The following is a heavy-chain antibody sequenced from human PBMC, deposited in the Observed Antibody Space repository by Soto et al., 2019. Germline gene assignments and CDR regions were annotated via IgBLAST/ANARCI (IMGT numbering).Heavy chain of an antibody. D-gene: IGHD6-13*01. Sequence: GVLRLSCAASGFTFGNYAVTWVRQAPGKGLEWVSTISGSGGSTYYADSVKGRFTISRDNSKNTLYLQMNSLRAEDTAVYYCAKDQGSSWYEIDYWGQGTLVTVSS. V-gene: IGHV3-23*01. CDR2: ISGSGGST. J-gene: IGHJ4*02. CDR1: GFTFGNYA. CDR3: AKDQGSSWYEIDY.